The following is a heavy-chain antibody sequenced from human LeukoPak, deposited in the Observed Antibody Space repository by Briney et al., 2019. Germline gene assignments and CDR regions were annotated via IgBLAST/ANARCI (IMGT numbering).Heavy chain of an antibody. V-gene: IGHV4-38-2*02. Sequence: PSETLSLTCTVSGYSISSGYYWGWIRQPPGKGLEWIGSIYHSGSTYYNPSLKSRVTISVDTSKNQFSLKLSSVTAADTAVYYCARTVGDYVYAFDIWGQGTMATVSS. CDR2: IYHSGST. D-gene: IGHD4-17*01. CDR3: ARTVGDYVYAFDI. CDR1: GYSISSGYY. J-gene: IGHJ3*02.